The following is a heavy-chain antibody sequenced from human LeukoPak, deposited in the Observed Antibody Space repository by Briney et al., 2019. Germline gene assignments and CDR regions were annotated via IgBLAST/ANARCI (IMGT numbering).Heavy chain of an antibody. D-gene: IGHD3-3*01. J-gene: IGHJ4*02. CDR3: ARDRNTDFWSGYYTNYFDF. V-gene: IGHV3-7*01. Sequence: QTGGSLRLSCAASGFTFSSYWMSWVRQAPGKGLEWVAIIKQDGSEKYYVDSVKGRFTISRDNAKNSLYVQMNSLRAEDTAIYYCARDRNTDFWSGYYTNYFDFWGQGTLVTVSS. CDR1: GFTFSSYW. CDR2: IKQDGSEK.